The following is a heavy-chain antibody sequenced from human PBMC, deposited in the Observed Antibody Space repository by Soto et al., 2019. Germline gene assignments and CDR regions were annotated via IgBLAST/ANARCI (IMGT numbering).Heavy chain of an antibody. CDR2: VIPILGAS. J-gene: IGHJ4*02. V-gene: IGHV1-69*08. CDR1: ADTFTGYT. D-gene: IGHD3-10*01. Sequence: QVQLVQSGAEVKKPGSSVKVSCKASADTFTGYTVTWVRQAPGQGLEWVGRVIPILGASNFAQKFQGRVTISADKSTHTAYMVLSGLTSEETAVYYGARSRGSYYSNFDSWGQGTLVTVSS. CDR3: ARSRGSYYSNFDS.